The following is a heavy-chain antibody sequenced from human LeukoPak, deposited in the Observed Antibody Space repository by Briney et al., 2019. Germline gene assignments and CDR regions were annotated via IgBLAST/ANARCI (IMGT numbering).Heavy chain of an antibody. CDR3: ARGTWGGGDFWSGYYLGGYFDY. D-gene: IGHD3-3*01. Sequence: SETLSLTCTVSGGSISSYYWSWIRQPPGKGLEWIGYIYYSGSTNYNPSLKSRVTISVDTSKNQFSLKLSSVTAADTAVYYCARGTWGGGDFWSGYYLGGYFDYWGQGTLVTVSS. CDR1: GGSISSYY. CDR2: IYYSGST. J-gene: IGHJ4*02. V-gene: IGHV4-59*12.